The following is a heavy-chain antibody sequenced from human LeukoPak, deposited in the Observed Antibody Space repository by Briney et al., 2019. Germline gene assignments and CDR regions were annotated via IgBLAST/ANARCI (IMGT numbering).Heavy chain of an antibody. Sequence: QPGGSLRLSCAASGFTFSSYAMSWVRQAPGKGLEWVSAISGSGGSTYYADSVKGRFTISRDNSKNTLYLQMNSLRAEDTAVYYCAKEGPMDKGMTTVTFLDYWGQGTLVTVSS. J-gene: IGHJ4*02. CDR3: AKEGPMDKGMTTVTFLDY. V-gene: IGHV3-23*01. CDR1: GFTFSSYA. D-gene: IGHD4-11*01. CDR2: ISGSGGST.